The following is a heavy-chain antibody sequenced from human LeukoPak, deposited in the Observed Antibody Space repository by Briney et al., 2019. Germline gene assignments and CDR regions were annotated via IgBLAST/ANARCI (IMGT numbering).Heavy chain of an antibody. CDR2: IIPILGIA. CDR1: GGTFSSYA. J-gene: IGHJ3*02. CDR3: ARERGSITIDAFDI. Sequence: SVKVSCKASGGTFSSYAISWVRQAPGPGLEWMGRIIPILGIANYAQKFQGRVTITADKSTSTAYMELSSLRSEDTAVYYCARERGSITIDAFDIWGQGTMVTVSS. D-gene: IGHD3-10*01. V-gene: IGHV1-69*04.